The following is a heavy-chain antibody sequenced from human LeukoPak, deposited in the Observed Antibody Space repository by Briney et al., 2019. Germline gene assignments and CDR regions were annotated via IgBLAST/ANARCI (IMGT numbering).Heavy chain of an antibody. CDR2: INPNSGGT. CDR3: ARGCEMIVPPSDY. J-gene: IGHJ4*02. D-gene: IGHD3-22*01. CDR1: GYTFTGYY. V-gene: IGHV1-2*02. Sequence: GASVKVSCKASGYTFTGYYMHWVRQAPGQGLEWMGWINPNSGGTNYAQKFQGRVTMTRDTSISTAYMELSRLRSDDTAVYYCARGCEMIVPPSDYWGQGTLVTVSS.